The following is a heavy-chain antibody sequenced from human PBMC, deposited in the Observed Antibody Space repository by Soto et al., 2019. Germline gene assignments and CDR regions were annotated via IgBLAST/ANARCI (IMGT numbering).Heavy chain of an antibody. V-gene: IGHV1-3*01. CDR2: INAGNGNT. J-gene: IGHJ4*02. D-gene: IGHD2-15*01. CDR1: GYTFTSYA. Sequence: QVQLVQSGAEVKKPGASVKVSCKASGYTFTSYAMHWVRQAPGQRLEWMGWINAGNGNTKYSQKFQGRVTITRDNAASTAYRELSSLRSEDTAVYYCARGPGGPDGPGDYWGQGTLVTVSS. CDR3: ARGPGGPDGPGDY.